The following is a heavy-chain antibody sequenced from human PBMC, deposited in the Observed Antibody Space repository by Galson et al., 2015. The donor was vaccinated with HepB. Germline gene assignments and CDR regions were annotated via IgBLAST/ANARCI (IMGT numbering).Heavy chain of an antibody. Sequence: SLRLSCATSGFSPHDHAIHWVRQPPGKGLEWVSGFSWNSGSLGYADSVKGRFTISRDNGQNVVYLQMNNLSIEDTALYHCVRVGDDFWGGFYDWGQGTLVTVSS. V-gene: IGHV3-9*02. J-gene: IGHJ4*02. CDR3: VRVGDDFWGGFYD. CDR1: GFSPHDHA. CDR2: FSWNSGSL. D-gene: IGHD3-3*01.